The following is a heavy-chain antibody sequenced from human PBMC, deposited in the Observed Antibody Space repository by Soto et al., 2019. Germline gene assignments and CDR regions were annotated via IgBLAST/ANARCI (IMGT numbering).Heavy chain of an antibody. CDR2: IYYSGDT. D-gene: IGHD3-22*01. CDR1: GDSIISGDYY. Sequence: SETLSLTCTVSGDSIISGDYYWSWIRQTPGKGLEWIGYIYYSGDTNYNPSLKSRVIISVDTSKNQFSLKLSSVTAADTAVYYCARGSYYYDSSGYDQYWGQGTLVTVS. J-gene: IGHJ4*02. V-gene: IGHV4-30-4*01. CDR3: ARGSYYYDSSGYDQY.